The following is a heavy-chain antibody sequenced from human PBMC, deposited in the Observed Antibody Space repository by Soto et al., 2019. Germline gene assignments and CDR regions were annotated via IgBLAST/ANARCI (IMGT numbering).Heavy chain of an antibody. D-gene: IGHD3-10*01. J-gene: IGHJ4*02. V-gene: IGHV4-59*12. CDR1: GGSISSYY. CDR3: ASTYYYGSGSRLTLDY. CDR2: IYYSGST. Sequence: PSETLSLTCTVSGGSISSYYWSWIRQPPGKGLEWIGYIYYSGSTNYNPSLKSGVTISVDTSKNQFSLKLSSVTAADTAVYYCASTYYYGSGSRLTLDYWGQGTLVTVSS.